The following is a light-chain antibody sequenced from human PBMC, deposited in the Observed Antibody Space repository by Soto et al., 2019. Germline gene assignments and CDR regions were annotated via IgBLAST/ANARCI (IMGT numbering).Light chain of an antibody. J-gene: IGKJ1*01. CDR1: QSISNY. V-gene: IGKV1-39*01. CDR2: AAS. Sequence: DVQMTQSPSSLSASVGDRVTITCRASQSISNYLNWYQQKPGKAPKLLMFAASSLQSGDPSRFSGGGSGTDFTLSICSLQPEDFANYYCLQSYSTPRTFGQGTKVEIK. CDR3: LQSYSTPRT.